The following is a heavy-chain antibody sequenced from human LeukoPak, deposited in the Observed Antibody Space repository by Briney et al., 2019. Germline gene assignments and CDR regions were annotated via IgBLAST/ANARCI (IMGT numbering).Heavy chain of an antibody. V-gene: IGHV4-39*07. J-gene: IGHJ6*03. CDR3: ARLGYYYYYMDV. CDR2: IYYSGSP. D-gene: IGHD3-16*01. CDR1: GGSISSSSYY. Sequence: SETLSLTCTVSGGSISSSSYYWGWLRQPPGKGLEWIGSIYYSGSPYYNPSLKSRVTISADTSKNQLSLKLSSVTAADTAVYYCARLGYYYYYMDVWGKGTTVTVSS.